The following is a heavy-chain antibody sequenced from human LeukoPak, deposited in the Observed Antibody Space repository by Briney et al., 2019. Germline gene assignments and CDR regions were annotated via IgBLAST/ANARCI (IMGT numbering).Heavy chain of an antibody. CDR2: FSGSGGST. J-gene: IGHJ4*02. CDR1: GFTFSSYA. Sequence: PGGSLRLSCAASGFTFSSYAMSWVRQAPGKGLEWVSAFSGSGGSTYYADSVKGRFTISRDNSKNTLYLQMNSLRAEDTAVYYCAKGGSGHSVGGSCYYDYWGQGTLVTVSS. V-gene: IGHV3-23*01. CDR3: AKGGSGHSVGGSCYYDY. D-gene: IGHD2-15*01.